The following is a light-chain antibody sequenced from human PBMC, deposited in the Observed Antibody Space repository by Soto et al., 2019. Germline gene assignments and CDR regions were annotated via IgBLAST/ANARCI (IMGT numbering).Light chain of an antibody. CDR3: HQYGSSPPYT. J-gene: IGKJ2*01. Sequence: EIVLTQSPGTLSLSPGERATFSCRASQSVSSSYLAWYQQKPGQAPRLLIYGASSRATGIPDRFSGSGSGTDFTLTISRLEPEDFAVYYCHQYGSSPPYTFGQGTKLEIK. CDR2: GAS. CDR1: QSVSSSY. V-gene: IGKV3-20*01.